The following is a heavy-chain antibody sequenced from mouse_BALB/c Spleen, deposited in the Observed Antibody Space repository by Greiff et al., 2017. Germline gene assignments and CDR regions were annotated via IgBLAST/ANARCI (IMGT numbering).Heavy chain of an antibody. J-gene: IGHJ3*01. D-gene: IGHD2-14*01. CDR3: ARGDDRNAFAY. V-gene: IGHV1-20*02. CDR2: INPYNGDT. Sequence: DVQLVESGPELVKPGASVKISCKASGYSFTGYFMNWVMQSPGKSLEWIGCINPYNGDTFYNQKFKGKATLTVDKSSSTAHMELRSLASEDSAVYYCARGDDRNAFAYWGQGTLVTVSA. CDR1: GYSFTGYF.